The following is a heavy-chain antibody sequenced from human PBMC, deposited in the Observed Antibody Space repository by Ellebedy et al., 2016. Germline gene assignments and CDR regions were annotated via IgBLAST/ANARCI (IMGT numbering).Heavy chain of an antibody. V-gene: IGHV4-59*01. J-gene: IGHJ4*02. D-gene: IGHD6-13*01. CDR2: IFYSGTT. CDR3: ARDHGSSWLSH. CDR1: GGSIKDYF. Sequence: SETLSLXXTVSGGSIKDYFWNWIRQPPGKGLEWIGYIFYSGTTDSNPSLKSRVKMFVDTSKNEFSLSLSSVTAADTAVYYCARDHGSSWLSHWGRGALVTVSS.